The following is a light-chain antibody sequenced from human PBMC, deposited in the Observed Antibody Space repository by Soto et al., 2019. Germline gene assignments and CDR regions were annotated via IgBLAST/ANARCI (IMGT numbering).Light chain of an antibody. CDR3: SSYTSSPREV. CDR1: SSDVGGYNY. Sequence: QSVLTQPASVSGSPGQSITISCTGTSSDVGGYNYVSWYQQHPGKAPKLMIYDVSNRPSGVSNRFSGSKSGNTASLTISGLQAEDEADYYCSSYTSSPREVFGGGTKLTVL. V-gene: IGLV2-14*01. J-gene: IGLJ2*01. CDR2: DVS.